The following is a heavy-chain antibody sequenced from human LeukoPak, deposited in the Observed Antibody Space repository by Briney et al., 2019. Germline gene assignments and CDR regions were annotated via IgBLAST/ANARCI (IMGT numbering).Heavy chain of an antibody. CDR2: ISGSGGET. D-gene: IGHD3-22*01. CDR3: AKDDSSGYFA. V-gene: IGHV3-23*01. J-gene: IGHJ5*02. CDR1: GFTFSNYA. Sequence: GGSLRLSCAASGFTFSNYAMNWVRQAPGKGLEWVSAISGSGGETHHADSVKGRFTISRDNSKNTLYLQMNNLRAEDTAVYYCAKDDSSGYFAWGQGTLVTVSS.